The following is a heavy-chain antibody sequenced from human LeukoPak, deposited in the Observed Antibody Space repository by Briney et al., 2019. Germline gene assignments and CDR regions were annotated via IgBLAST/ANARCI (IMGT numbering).Heavy chain of an antibody. CDR2: IKSKIDGGTI. CDR3: TTGRTRAFGGVIVPFDY. CDR1: GFTFSSYA. J-gene: IGHJ4*02. D-gene: IGHD3-16*01. V-gene: IGHV3-15*07. Sequence: PGGSLRLSCAASGFTFSSYAMNWVRQAPGKGLEWVGRIKSKIDGGTIDYAAPVKGRFTISRDDSKNTLYLQMNSLKTEDTAVYYCTTGRTRAFGGVIVPFDYWGQGTLVTVSS.